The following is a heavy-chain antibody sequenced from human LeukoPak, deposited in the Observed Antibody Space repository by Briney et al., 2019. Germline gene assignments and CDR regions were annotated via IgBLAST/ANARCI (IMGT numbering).Heavy chain of an antibody. J-gene: IGHJ4*02. D-gene: IGHD4-17*01. CDR2: TSGSGSNT. Sequence: PGGSLRLSCAASGFTFSSYAMSWVRQAPGKGLEWVSATSGSGSNTYYADSVKGRFTISRDNSKNTLYLQMSGLRAEDTAVYYCAKDMTAVTQSPDFDYWGQGTLVAVSS. CDR1: GFTFSSYA. CDR3: AKDMTAVTQSPDFDY. V-gene: IGHV3-23*01.